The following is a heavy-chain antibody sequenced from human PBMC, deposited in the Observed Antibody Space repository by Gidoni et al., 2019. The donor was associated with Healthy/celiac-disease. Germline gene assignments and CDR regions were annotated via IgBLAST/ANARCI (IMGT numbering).Heavy chain of an antibody. D-gene: IGHD3-22*01. CDR3: ASYYDSSGYYYYGMDV. V-gene: IGHV1-46*03. CDR2: INPSGGST. CDR1: GYTFTSYY. J-gene: IGHJ6*02. Sequence: QVQLVQSGAEVKKPGASVKVSCKASGYTFTSYYMHWVRQAPGQGLEWMGIINPSGGSTSYAQKFQGRVTMTRDTSTSTVYMELSSLRSEDTAVYYCASYYDSSGYYYYGMDVWGQGTTVTVSS.